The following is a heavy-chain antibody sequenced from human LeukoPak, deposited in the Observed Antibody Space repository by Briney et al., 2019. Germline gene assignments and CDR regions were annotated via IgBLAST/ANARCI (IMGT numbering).Heavy chain of an antibody. CDR1: GGSISSDLYY. D-gene: IGHD3-3*01. CDR2: FYNSGRT. V-gene: IGHV4-61*02. CDR3: ARGDLKSDWFDP. Sequence: PSETLSLTCTVSGGSISSDLYYWNWIRQPAGKGLECIGRFYNSGRTNFNPSLQSRVTISADTSKNQFSLKLRSVTAADTAVYYCARGDLKSDWFDPWGQGTLVIVST. J-gene: IGHJ5*02.